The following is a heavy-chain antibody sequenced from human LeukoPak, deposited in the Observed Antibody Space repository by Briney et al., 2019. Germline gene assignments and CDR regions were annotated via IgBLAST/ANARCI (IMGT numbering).Heavy chain of an antibody. Sequence: SVKVSCKASGGTFSSYAISWVRQAPGQGLEWMGGIIPIFGTANYAQKFQGRVTITTDESTSTAYMELSSLRSEDTAVYYCASPTYYYDSSTPFDIRGQGTMVTVSS. V-gene: IGHV1-69*05. CDR3: ASPTYYYDSSTPFDI. CDR1: GGTFSSYA. J-gene: IGHJ3*02. D-gene: IGHD3-22*01. CDR2: IIPIFGTA.